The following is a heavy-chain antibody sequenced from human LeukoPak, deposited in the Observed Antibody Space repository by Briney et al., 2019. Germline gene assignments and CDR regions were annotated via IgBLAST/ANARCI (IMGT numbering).Heavy chain of an antibody. CDR3: ARRVVNNRNWYFNL. CDR1: GYKFTTYW. Sequence: GESLKISCKGSGYKFTTYWIGWVRQMPGKGLEWMGIIYPGDSDTRYSPSFQGQVTMSADKSISTAYLQWSSLKASDTAMYYCARRVVNNRNWYFNLWGRGTLVTVSS. V-gene: IGHV5-51*01. CDR2: IYPGDSDT. J-gene: IGHJ2*01. D-gene: IGHD4-23*01.